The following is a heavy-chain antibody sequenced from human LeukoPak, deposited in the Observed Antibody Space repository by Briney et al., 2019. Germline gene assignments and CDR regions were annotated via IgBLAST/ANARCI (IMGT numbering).Heavy chain of an antibody. CDR3: ARDGGRATIVRGIIIMSVGDF. D-gene: IGHD3-10*01. V-gene: IGHV3-30*03. CDR2: ISFDGTNT. Sequence: GGSLRLSCAASGFAFSNHGMHWVRQAPGQGLEWVAVISFDGTNTYYADSLKGRFTISRDNSKSTVYLQMNSLRPEDTALYYCARDGGRATIVRGIIIMSVGDFWGPRALVTVSS. J-gene: IGHJ4*02. CDR1: GFAFSNHG.